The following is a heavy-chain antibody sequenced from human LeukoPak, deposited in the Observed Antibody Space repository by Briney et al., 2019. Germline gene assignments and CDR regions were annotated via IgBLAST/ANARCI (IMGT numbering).Heavy chain of an antibody. CDR2: IYYSGST. Sequence: PSGTLSLTCAVSGGSISSYYWSWIRQPPGKGLEWIGYIYYSGSTNYNPSLKSRVTISVDTSKNQFSLKLSSVTAADTAVYYCARLKGTRLLWFGELLSNDAFDIWGQGTMVTVSS. J-gene: IGHJ3*02. D-gene: IGHD3-10*01. V-gene: IGHV4-59*01. CDR3: ARLKGTRLLWFGELLSNDAFDI. CDR1: GGSISSYY.